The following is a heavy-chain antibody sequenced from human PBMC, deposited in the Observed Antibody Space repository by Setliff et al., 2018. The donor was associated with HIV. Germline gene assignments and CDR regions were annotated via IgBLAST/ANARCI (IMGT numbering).Heavy chain of an antibody. J-gene: IGHJ4*02. Sequence: GGSLRLSCAGSGFTFSRYWMTWVRQAPGKGLEWVANIKQDGSETYYGDSVKGRFTISRDNVGNSVYLQMTALRVEDTAIYYCARSTYYYDRSGYKAYYFDYWGQGALVTVSS. CDR2: IKQDGSET. CDR3: ARSTYYYDRSGYKAYYFDY. D-gene: IGHD3-22*01. CDR1: GFTFSRYW. V-gene: IGHV3-7*03.